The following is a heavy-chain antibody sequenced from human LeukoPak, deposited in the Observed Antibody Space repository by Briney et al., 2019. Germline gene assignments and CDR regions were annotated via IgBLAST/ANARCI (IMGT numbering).Heavy chain of an antibody. Sequence: PSETLSLTCTVSGGSIDSGDDYWSWIRQPAGKGLEFIGRIYRTGSTTSNPSLQDRLTISIDTSKNQFSLQLTSVTAADTAVYYCARARNKGIAAAGTGYSPNWFDPWGQGTLVTVSS. V-gene: IGHV4-61*02. CDR3: ARARNKGIAAAGTGYSPNWFDP. J-gene: IGHJ5*02. CDR2: IYRTGST. CDR1: GGSIDSGDDY. D-gene: IGHD6-13*01.